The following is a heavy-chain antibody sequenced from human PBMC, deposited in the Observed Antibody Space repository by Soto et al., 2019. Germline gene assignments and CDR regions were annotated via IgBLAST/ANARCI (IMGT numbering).Heavy chain of an antibody. CDR2: INAGNGNT. D-gene: IGHD2-8*01. J-gene: IGHJ4*02. CDR3: ARGGHHDGVSYHPVGFDY. V-gene: IGHV1-3*01. Sequence: ASVKVSCKASGYTFTSYAMHWVRQAPGQRLEWMGWINAGNGNTKYSQKFQGRVTITRDTSASTAYMELNGLSAEDTAVYYCARGGHHDGVSYHPVGFDYWGQGTQVTVSS. CDR1: GYTFTSYA.